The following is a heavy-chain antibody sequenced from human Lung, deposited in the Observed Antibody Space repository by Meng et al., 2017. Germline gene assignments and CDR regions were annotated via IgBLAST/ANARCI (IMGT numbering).Heavy chain of an antibody. V-gene: IGHV4-34*01. CDR3: ARGPTTMAHDFDH. J-gene: IGHJ4*02. CDR1: GGSFSDYY. Sequence: QVQRQQWGAGLLKPSETLSLTCVVSGGSFSDYYWSWIRQPPGKGLEWIGEINHSGSTNYNPSLESRATISVDTSQNNLSLKLSSVTAADSAVYYCARGPTTMAHDFDHWGQGTLVTASS. CDR2: INHSGST. D-gene: IGHD4-11*01.